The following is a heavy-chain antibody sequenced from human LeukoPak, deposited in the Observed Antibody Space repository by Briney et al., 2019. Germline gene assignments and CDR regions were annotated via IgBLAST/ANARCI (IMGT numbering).Heavy chain of an antibody. D-gene: IGHD2-15*01. CDR3: AKRVAALGPYFDY. J-gene: IGHJ4*02. CDR1: GIHLSHYA. CDR2: ISSSGGST. Sequence: PGGSLRLSWEASGIHLSHYAMRRVRQAPGKGLEWVSAISSSGGSTYYADSVKGRFTVSRDNSENTLYLQMNSLRAEDTAIYYCAKRVAALGPYFDYWGQGTLLTVSS. V-gene: IGHV3-23*01.